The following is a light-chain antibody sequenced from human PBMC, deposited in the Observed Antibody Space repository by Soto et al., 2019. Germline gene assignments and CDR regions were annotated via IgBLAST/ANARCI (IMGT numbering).Light chain of an antibody. CDR2: TAS. V-gene: IGKV1-39*01. J-gene: IGKJ2*01. CDR1: QSIRNY. CDR3: QQSYSTPYT. Sequence: DIQMTQSPSSLSASVGDRVTITCRASQSIRNYLNWYQQKPGKAPKVLIFTASILQSGVPSRFSGSGSGTDFTLTISSLQPEDFSTYYCQQSYSTPYTFGQGTKLEIK.